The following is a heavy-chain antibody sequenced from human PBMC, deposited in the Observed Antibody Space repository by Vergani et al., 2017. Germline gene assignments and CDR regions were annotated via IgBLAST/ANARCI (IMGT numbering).Heavy chain of an antibody. CDR2: MFHTGEA. J-gene: IGHJ5*01. CDR1: GYSISRGFY. D-gene: IGHD3-10*01. Sequence: QIQLQESGPGLVKPSETLSLTCSVSGYSISRGFYWAWIRQTPEKGQEWIGGMFHTGEASNSPSLQSRVAFSMDTSKNQFSLQLTSVTAADTAVYFCGVIMVRSPRPDNWFDSWGRGTLVTVSS. V-gene: IGHV4-38-2*02. CDR3: GVIMVRSPRPDNWFDS.